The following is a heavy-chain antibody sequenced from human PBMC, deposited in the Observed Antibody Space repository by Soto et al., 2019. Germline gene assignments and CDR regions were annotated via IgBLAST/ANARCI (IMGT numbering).Heavy chain of an antibody. J-gene: IGHJ6*02. CDR2: IKSKTDGGTT. D-gene: IGHD3-22*01. V-gene: IGHV3-15*07. CDR3: TTGTALESSGYRSHYYYGMDV. Sequence: EVQLVESGGGLVKPGGSLRLSCAASGFTFSNAWMNWVRQAPGKGLEWVGRIKSKTDGGTTDYAAPVKGRFTISRDDSKNALYLQMNSLKTEDTAVYYCTTGTALESSGYRSHYYYGMDVWGQGTTVTVSS. CDR1: GFTFSNAW.